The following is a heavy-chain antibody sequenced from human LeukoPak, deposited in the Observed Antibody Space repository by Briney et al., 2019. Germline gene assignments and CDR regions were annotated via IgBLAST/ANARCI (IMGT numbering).Heavy chain of an antibody. V-gene: IGHV1-8*01. Sequence: RASVKVSCKASGYTFTSYDINWVRQATGQGLEWMGWMNPNSGNTGYAQKFQGRVTMTRNTSISTAHMELSGLRSEDTAVYYCAAAGTGDYYYYYGMDVWGQGTTVTVSS. CDR2: MNPNSGNT. CDR3: AAAGTGDYYYYYGMDV. J-gene: IGHJ6*02. D-gene: IGHD6-13*01. CDR1: GYTFTSYD.